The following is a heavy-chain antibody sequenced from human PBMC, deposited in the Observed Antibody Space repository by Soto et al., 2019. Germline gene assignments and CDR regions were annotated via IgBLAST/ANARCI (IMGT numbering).Heavy chain of an antibody. Sequence: VQLVESGGGVVQPGGSLRLSCAASGFIFSNYAMYWVRQAPGKGPDWVAVISHDGSNKDYADSVKGRFTMSRDNSKNTLYLQMNSLKPEDTAMYYCARGDIVVNGPFDYWGQGTLVTVSS. V-gene: IGHV3-30-3*01. CDR3: ARGDIVVNGPFDY. D-gene: IGHD3-22*01. J-gene: IGHJ4*02. CDR1: GFIFSNYA. CDR2: ISHDGSNK.